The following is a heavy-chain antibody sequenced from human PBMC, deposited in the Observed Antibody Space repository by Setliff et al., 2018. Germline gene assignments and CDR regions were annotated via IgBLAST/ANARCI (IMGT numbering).Heavy chain of an antibody. CDR3: ASSRVVPAAYNWFDP. D-gene: IGHD2-2*01. V-gene: IGHV1-24*01. CDR1: GYTLTELS. CDR2: FDPEDGET. J-gene: IGHJ5*02. Sequence: GASVKVSCKVSGYTLTELSMHWVRQAPGKGLEWMGGFDPEDGETIYAQKFQGRVTMTEDKSTSTAYMELSSLRSEDTAVYYCASSRVVPAAYNWFDPWGQGTLVTVSS.